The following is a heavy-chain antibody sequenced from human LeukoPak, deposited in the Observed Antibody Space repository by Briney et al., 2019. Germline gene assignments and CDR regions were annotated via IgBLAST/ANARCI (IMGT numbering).Heavy chain of an antibody. J-gene: IGHJ4*02. CDR3: ARVQRPLDGADY. V-gene: IGHV4-59*11. D-gene: IGHD1-1*01. CDR2: IYYSGST. Sequence: SETLSLTCSVSGGSISSHYWSWIRQPPGKGLEWIGYIYYSGSTCYNPSLRSRVTISVDTSKNLFSLKLSSVTAADTAVYYCARVQRPLDGADYWGQGTLVTVSS. CDR1: GGSISSHY.